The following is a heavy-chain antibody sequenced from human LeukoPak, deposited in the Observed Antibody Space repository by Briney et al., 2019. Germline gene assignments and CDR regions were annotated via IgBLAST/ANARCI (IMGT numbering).Heavy chain of an antibody. CDR1: GGSISSYY. V-gene: IGHV4-59*01. Sequence: SETLSLTCTVSGGSISSYYWSWIRQPPGKGLEWIGYIYYNGSTNYNPSLKSRVTISVDTSKNQFSLKLSSVTAADTAVYYCASSYSSGWRRFDYWGQGTLVTVSS. D-gene: IGHD6-19*01. CDR3: ASSYSSGWRRFDY. J-gene: IGHJ4*02. CDR2: IYYNGST.